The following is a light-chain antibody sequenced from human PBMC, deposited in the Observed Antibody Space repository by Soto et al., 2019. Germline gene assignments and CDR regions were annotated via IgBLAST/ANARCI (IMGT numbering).Light chain of an antibody. CDR3: HQSGISPLT. CDR2: SAS. V-gene: IGKV3-20*01. J-gene: IGKJ3*01. CDR1: QSLHNNF. Sequence: EIVLTQFPGTLSLSPGERATLSCRASQSLHNNFLVWYQQKPGQDPRLLISSASRRATDIPDRFSGSGSGTDITLTISRLDPEDFAVYYCHQSGISPLTFGPGTRVDVK.